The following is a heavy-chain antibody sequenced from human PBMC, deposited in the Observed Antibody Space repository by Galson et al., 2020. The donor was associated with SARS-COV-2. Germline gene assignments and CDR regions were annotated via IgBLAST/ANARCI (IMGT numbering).Heavy chain of an antibody. J-gene: IGHJ4*02. CDR1: GFPFSVSW. CDR2: ISPDGHSE. CDR3: WRPSHNKDGDF. D-gene: IGHD1-1*01. V-gene: IGHV3-7*01. Sequence: GGSLRLSCGALGFPFSVSWMAWIRQGPEQGQEWVASISPDGHSEFYVDSVKGRFTMSRDNARNSVDLQMNNLHGDDTALYYCWRPSHNKDGDFWGQGRPVSV.